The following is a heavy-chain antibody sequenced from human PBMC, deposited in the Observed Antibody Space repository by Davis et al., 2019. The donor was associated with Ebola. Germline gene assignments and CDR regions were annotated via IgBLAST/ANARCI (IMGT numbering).Heavy chain of an antibody. CDR2: ISWDGRRT. J-gene: IGHJ4*02. Sequence: GGSLRLSCAASGFSSGASAMHWVRQAPGKGLEWVSLISWDGRRTAYAESVRGRFSISRDNSKKFLYLQMNSLSTEDTALYYGAAYDSTFRNYWGQGNLVTVSS. CDR1: GFSSGASA. D-gene: IGHD3-22*01. V-gene: IGHV3-43D*03. CDR3: AAYDSTFRNY.